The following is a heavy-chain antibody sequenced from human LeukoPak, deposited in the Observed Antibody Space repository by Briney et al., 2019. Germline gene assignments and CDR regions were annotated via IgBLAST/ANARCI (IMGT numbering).Heavy chain of an antibody. V-gene: IGHV1-8*02. D-gene: IGHD1/OR15-1a*01. Sequence: GASVKVSCKASGYTLTSNNMHWVRQATGQGLEWMGWMNPNSGNTGYAQKFQGRVTMTRNTSISTAYMELSSLRSEDTAVYYCARGTRTQAPWGQGTLVTVSS. CDR2: MNPNSGNT. J-gene: IGHJ5*02. CDR1: GYTLTSNN. CDR3: ARGTRTQAP.